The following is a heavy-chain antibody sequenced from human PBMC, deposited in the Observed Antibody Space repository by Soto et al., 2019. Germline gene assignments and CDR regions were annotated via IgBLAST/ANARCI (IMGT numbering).Heavy chain of an antibody. CDR3: AREYRDYHYDSSGNKGDY. CDR1: GLTFSRIE. V-gene: IGHV3-21*05. Sequence: PGGFLRLSCEASGLTFSRIEMNWVRQAPGKGLEWVSYISSSSSYIYYADSVKGRFTISRDNAKNSLYLQMNSLRAEDTAVYYCAREYRDYHYDSSGNKGDYWGQGTLVTVSS. D-gene: IGHD3-22*01. CDR2: ISSSSSYI. J-gene: IGHJ4*02.